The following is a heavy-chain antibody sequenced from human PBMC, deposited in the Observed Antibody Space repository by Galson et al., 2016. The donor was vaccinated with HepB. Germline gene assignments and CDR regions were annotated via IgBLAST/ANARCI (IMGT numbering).Heavy chain of an antibody. CDR3: AREDMTGSCDS. D-gene: IGHD3-9*01. V-gene: IGHV3-64*01. J-gene: IGHJ4*02. CDR1: GFTFNNHV. Sequence: SLRLSCAASGFTFNNHVMHWVRQPPGKGLESVSAISNNGDRTHYVNSVRGRFTISRDNSKNTLYLHMGSLRAEDMAIYYCAREDMTGSCDSWGQGSLVTVSS. CDR2: ISNNGDRT.